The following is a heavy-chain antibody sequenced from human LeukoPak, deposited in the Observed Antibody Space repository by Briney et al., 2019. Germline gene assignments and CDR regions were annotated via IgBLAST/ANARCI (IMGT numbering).Heavy chain of an antibody. CDR3: ARSPYDILTGRDAFDI. V-gene: IGHV1-69*04. CDR2: IIPILGIA. J-gene: IGHJ3*02. Sequence: SVSVSCKASGGTFSSYAISWVRQAPGQGLEWMGRIIPILGIANYAQKFQGRVTITADKSTSTAYMELSSLRSEDTAVYYCARSPYDILTGRDAFDIWGQGTMGTVSS. D-gene: IGHD3-9*01. CDR1: GGTFSSYA.